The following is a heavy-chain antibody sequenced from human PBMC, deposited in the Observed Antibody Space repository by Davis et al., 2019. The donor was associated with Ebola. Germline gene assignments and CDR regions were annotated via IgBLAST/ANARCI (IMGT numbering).Heavy chain of an antibody. V-gene: IGHV3-7*01. CDR2: MNPEGSEK. D-gene: IGHD5-12*01. CDR1: GFNFGTYW. CDR3: ARDRSGYDFSPTTA. J-gene: IGHJ5*02. Sequence: GESLKISCAASGFNFGTYWMSWVRQVPGKGLEWVANMNPEGSEKHYVDSVKGRFTISRDNAKNSLYLQMNSLRAEDTAVYYCARDRSGYDFSPTTAWGQGTLVTVSS.